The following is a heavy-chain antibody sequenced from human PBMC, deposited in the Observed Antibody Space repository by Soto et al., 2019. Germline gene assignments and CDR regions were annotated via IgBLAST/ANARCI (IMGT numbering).Heavy chain of an antibody. CDR2: ISSSGNTI. CDR1: GFTFRNYY. J-gene: IGHJ5*02. D-gene: IGHD3-22*01. CDR3: AKMSSERLIVPVFS. V-gene: IGHV3-11*01. Sequence: QVQLVESGGGVVKTSSALRIACTASGFTFRNYYMRCVRQAPGKGLERVSYISSSGNTIYYADSVKGRFTISRDNAKNSVFLQMTTLLAEDTSLYFCAKMSSERLIVPVFSWREERLVSVST.